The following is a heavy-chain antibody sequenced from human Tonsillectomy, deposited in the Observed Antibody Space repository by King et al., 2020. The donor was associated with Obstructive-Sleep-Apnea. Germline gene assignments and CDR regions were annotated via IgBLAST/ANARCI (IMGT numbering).Heavy chain of an antibody. D-gene: IGHD3-3*01. CDR2: IYYSGST. V-gene: IGHV4-30-4*07. J-gene: IGHJ6*02. CDR3: ARGVWSGFYTPLPVDYDGMDV. Sequence: VQLQESGPGLVKPLQTLSLTCAVSGGSISSGGYSWSWIRQPPGKGLEWIGYIYYSGSTYYNPSLKSRVIISVDTSKNQFSLQVRSVTAADTAVYYCARGVWSGFYTPLPVDYDGMDVWGQGTTVTVSS. CDR1: GGSISSGGYS.